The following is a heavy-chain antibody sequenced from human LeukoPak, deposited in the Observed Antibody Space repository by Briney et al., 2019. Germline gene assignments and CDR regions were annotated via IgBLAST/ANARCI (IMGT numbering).Heavy chain of an antibody. CDR3: ARGSRFGAVFNATFG. V-gene: IGHV3-11*04. Sequence: PGGSLRLSCAASGFTFSDYYMSWIRQAPGKGPECISYISGSGTTLFYVDSVRGRFTISRDTAKNSLYLQMNSLRDEDTAVYYCARGSRFGAVFNATFGWGQGTLVTVSS. CDR1: GFTFSDYY. J-gene: IGHJ4*02. CDR2: ISGSGTTL. D-gene: IGHD3-3*01.